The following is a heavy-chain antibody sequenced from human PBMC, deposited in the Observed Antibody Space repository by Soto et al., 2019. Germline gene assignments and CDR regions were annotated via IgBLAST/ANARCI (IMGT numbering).Heavy chain of an antibody. CDR1: GFTFSSYG. CDR3: ARDGNYYGEYGRVEYYYGMDV. J-gene: IGHJ6*02. V-gene: IGHV3-33*01. D-gene: IGHD4-17*01. Sequence: QVQLVESGGGLVQPGRSLRLSCAASGFTFSSYGMHWVRQAPGKGLEWVAVIWYDGSNKYYADSVKGRFTISRDNSKNKMYLQMNGLRAEDTAVYYCARDGNYYGEYGRVEYYYGMDVWGQGTTVSVAS. CDR2: IWYDGSNK.